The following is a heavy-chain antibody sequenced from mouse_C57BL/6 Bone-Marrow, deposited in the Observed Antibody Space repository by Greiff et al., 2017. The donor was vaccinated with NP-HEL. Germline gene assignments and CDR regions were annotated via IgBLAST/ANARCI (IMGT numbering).Heavy chain of an antibody. CDR2: ISSGGSYT. Sequence: DVQLQEPGGDLVKPGGSLKLSCAASGFTFSSYGMSWVRQTPDKRLEWVATISSGGSYTYSPDSVQGRFITFCNYAKHILYLQMSSLESEDTAMYYCASPYDYDVAWFAYWGRGTLVTVCA. CDR3: ASPYDYDVAWFAY. V-gene: IGHV5-6*01. CDR1: GFTFSSYG. J-gene: IGHJ3*01. D-gene: IGHD2-4*01.